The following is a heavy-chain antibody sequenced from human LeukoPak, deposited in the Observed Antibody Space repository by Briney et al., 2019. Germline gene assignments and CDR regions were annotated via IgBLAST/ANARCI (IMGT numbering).Heavy chain of an antibody. Sequence: SETLSLTCTVSGGSISSYYWSWIRQPPGKGLEWIGYIYYSGSTNYNPSLKSRVTISVDTSKNQFSLKLSSVTAADTAVYYCARGAGSTISNDAFDIWGQGTMVTVSS. CDR1: GGSISSYY. V-gene: IGHV4-59*12. D-gene: IGHD5-24*01. CDR2: IYYSGST. CDR3: ARGAGSTISNDAFDI. J-gene: IGHJ3*02.